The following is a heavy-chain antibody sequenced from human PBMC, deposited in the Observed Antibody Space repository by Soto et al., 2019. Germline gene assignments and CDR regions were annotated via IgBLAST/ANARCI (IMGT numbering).Heavy chain of an antibody. V-gene: IGHV1-18*01. Sequence: QVQLVQSGAEVKKPGASVKVSCKTSGYTFTSYGISWVRQAPGQGLEWMGWISTYNGDTNFAQKFQGRVTLTTDTSTNTAYMELRSLTSDDTAVYYCARGYDILTGLAYYYGMDVWGQGTTVTVSS. D-gene: IGHD3-9*01. CDR2: ISTYNGDT. J-gene: IGHJ6*02. CDR1: GYTFTSYG. CDR3: ARGYDILTGLAYYYGMDV.